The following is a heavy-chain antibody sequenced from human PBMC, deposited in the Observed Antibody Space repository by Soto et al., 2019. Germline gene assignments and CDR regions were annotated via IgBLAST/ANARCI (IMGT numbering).Heavy chain of an antibody. J-gene: IGHJ4*02. V-gene: IGHV4-34*10. Sequence: PSETLSLTCAVSGGSFRGFYWTWIRQSPGKGLEWLGDINPVGITNYNPSLKSRVSIPVDTSKNHFYLDLPSVTAADTAVYYCARVKLSGRGGFDYWGRGTLVTVSS. CDR2: INPVGIT. CDR3: ARVKLSGRGGFDY. D-gene: IGHD2-15*01. CDR1: GGSFRGFY.